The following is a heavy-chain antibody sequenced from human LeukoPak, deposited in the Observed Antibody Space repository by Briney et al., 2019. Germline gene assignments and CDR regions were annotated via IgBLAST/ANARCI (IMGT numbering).Heavy chain of an antibody. Sequence: GGSLRLSCAASGFTFSSYWMSWVRQAPGKGLEWVANIKQDGSEKYYVDSVKGRFTISRDNAKNSLYLQMNSLRAEDTAVYYCARPPYSNGWYLGFDYWGQGTLVTVSS. CDR1: GFTFSSYW. CDR2: IKQDGSEK. J-gene: IGHJ4*02. V-gene: IGHV3-7*01. D-gene: IGHD6-19*01. CDR3: ARPPYSNGWYLGFDY.